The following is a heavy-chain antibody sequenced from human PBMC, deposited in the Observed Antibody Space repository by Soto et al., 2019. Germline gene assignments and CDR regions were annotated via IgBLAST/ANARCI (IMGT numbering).Heavy chain of an antibody. CDR2: IDGSGGTT. CDR1: GFTFDNYA. V-gene: IGHV3-23*01. D-gene: IGHD3-10*01. J-gene: IGHJ5*02. Sequence: GGSLRLSCAASGFTFDNYAMHWVRQAPGKGLEWVSTIDGSGGTTYYADSVKGRFTISRDNSINTVFLQMNSLRADDTALYFCAKNSGWFNTWGQGALVTVSS. CDR3: AKNSGWFNT.